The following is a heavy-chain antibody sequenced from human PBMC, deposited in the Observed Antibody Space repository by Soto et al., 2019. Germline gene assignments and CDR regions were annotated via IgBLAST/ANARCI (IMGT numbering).Heavy chain of an antibody. CDR3: ARVQYLLDILTGPIYWFAL. Sequence: GGSLRLSCAASGFTFSNYALSWVRQAPGKGLEWVSTISGSGGSTYYADSVKGRFTISRDTSKNTLYLQMNSLRAADTAVYYCARVQYLLDILTGPIYWFALWGQGTLVTVSS. CDR1: GFTFSNYA. J-gene: IGHJ5*02. V-gene: IGHV3-23*01. CDR2: ISGSGGST. D-gene: IGHD3-9*01.